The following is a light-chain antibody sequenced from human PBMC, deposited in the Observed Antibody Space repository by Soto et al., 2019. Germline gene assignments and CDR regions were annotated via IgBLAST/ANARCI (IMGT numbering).Light chain of an antibody. CDR2: DVS. V-gene: IGLV2-11*01. CDR3: CSYAGSYTHYV. J-gene: IGLJ1*01. CDR1: SSDVGGYNY. Sequence: QSALTQPRSVSGSPGQSVTISCTGTSSDVGGYNYVSWYQQHPGKAPKLMIYDVSQRPSGVPDRFSGSKSVNTASLTISGLQAEDEADYYCCSYAGSYTHYVFGTGTKLTVL.